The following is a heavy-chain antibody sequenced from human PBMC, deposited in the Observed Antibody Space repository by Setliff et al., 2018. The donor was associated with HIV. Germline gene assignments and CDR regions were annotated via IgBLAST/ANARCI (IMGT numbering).Heavy chain of an antibody. CDR2: MNPNTGVS. V-gene: IGHV1-8*01. D-gene: IGHD3-16*02. Sequence: GASVKVSCKASGHTFTNVDIHWLRRATGQGLEWMGWMNPNTGVSGYALKFQARVTMTRDTSISTAYMELSSLTSEDTAVYYCARAKAVGGVIITGGLDVWGQGTTVTVS. J-gene: IGHJ6*02. CDR3: ARAKAVGGVIITGGLDV. CDR1: GHTFTNVD.